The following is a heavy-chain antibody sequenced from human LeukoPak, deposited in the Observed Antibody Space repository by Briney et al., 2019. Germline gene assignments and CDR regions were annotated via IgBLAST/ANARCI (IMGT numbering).Heavy chain of an antibody. CDR3: ARDGYYFDY. J-gene: IGHJ4*02. V-gene: IGHV4-39*07. CDR1: GGSIRSSKYY. D-gene: IGHD5-12*01. CDR2: IYYSGYT. Sequence: SETLSLTCTVSGGSIRSSKYYGGWIRQPPGKGLEWIGSIYYSGYTDYTPPLKSRVTISVDTSKNQFSLKLSSVTAADTAVYYRARDGYYFDYWGQGTLVTVSS.